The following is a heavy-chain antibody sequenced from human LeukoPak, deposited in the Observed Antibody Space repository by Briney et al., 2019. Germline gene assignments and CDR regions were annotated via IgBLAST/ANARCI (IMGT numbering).Heavy chain of an antibody. V-gene: IGHV4-30-4*08. CDR3: AREVTVEMATIRSFWFDY. J-gene: IGHJ4*02. CDR2: IYYSGST. Sequence: TLSLTCTVSGGSISSGGYYWSWIRQPPGKGLEWIGYIYYSGSTYYNPSLKSRVTISVDTSKNQFSLKLSSVTAADTAVYYCAREVTVEMATIRSFWFDYWGQGTLVTVSS. CDR1: GGSISSGGYY. D-gene: IGHD5-24*01.